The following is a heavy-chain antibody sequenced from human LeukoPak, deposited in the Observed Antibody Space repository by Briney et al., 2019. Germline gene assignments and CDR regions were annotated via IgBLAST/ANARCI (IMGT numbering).Heavy chain of an antibody. CDR3: ARLSYDSSGYYYPHY. D-gene: IGHD3-22*01. Sequence: SETLSLTCTVSGGSISNYYWSWIRQPPGKGLEWIGYISYSGNTDYNPSLKSRDTISVDTSKNQFSLKLSSVTAADTAVYYCARLSYDSSGYYYPHYWGQGTLVTVPS. V-gene: IGHV4-59*08. CDR2: ISYSGNT. CDR1: GGSISNYY. J-gene: IGHJ4*02.